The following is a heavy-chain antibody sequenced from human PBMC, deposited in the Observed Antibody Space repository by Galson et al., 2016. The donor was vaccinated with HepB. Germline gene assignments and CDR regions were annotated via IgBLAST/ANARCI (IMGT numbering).Heavy chain of an antibody. CDR3: ARLSWQWLVPIFDY. D-gene: IGHD6-19*01. V-gene: IGHV3-33*01. Sequence: SLRLSCAASGFTFSSYGMHWVRQAPGKGLEWVAVIWYDGSNEYYADSVKGRFTISRDNSKNTLYLQMNSLGAEDTAVYYCARLSWQWLVPIFDYWGQGTLVTVSS. CDR2: IWYDGSNE. J-gene: IGHJ4*02. CDR1: GFTFSSYG.